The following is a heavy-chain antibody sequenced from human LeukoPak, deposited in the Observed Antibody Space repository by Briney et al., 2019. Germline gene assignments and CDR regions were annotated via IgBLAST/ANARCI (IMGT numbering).Heavy chain of an antibody. Sequence: GESLKISSKGSGCSFTSYWIGWVRQMPGNGLEWMGIIYPGGSDTRYSPSFQGQVTISADKSISTAYLQWSSLKASDTAMYYCARVLGSSSWYSDYWGQGTLVTVSS. J-gene: IGHJ4*02. CDR3: ARVLGSSSWYSDY. CDR1: GCSFTSYW. V-gene: IGHV5-51*01. CDR2: IYPGGSDT. D-gene: IGHD6-13*01.